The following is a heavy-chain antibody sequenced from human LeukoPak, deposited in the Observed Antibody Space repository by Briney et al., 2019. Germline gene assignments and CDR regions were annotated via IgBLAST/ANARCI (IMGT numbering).Heavy chain of an antibody. Sequence: PGGSLRLSCAASGFTVSSNYMSWVRQAPGKGLEWVSVIYSGGSTYYADSVKGRFTISRDNSKNTLYLQMNSLRAEDTAVYYCAKHMVRGVMWAFDIWGQGTMVTVSS. J-gene: IGHJ3*02. CDR2: IYSGGST. D-gene: IGHD3-10*01. CDR1: GFTVSSNY. V-gene: IGHV3-53*01. CDR3: AKHMVRGVMWAFDI.